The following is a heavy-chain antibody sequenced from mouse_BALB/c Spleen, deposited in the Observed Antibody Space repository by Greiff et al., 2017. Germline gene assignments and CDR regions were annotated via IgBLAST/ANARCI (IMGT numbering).Heavy chain of an antibody. Sequence: DVHLVESGGGLVQPGGSLRLSCATSGFTFTDYYMSWVRQPPGKALEWLGFIRNKANGYTTEYSASVKGWFTISRDNSQSILYLQMNTLRAEDSATYYCARDGGLRDYYYAMDYWGQGTSVTVSS. CDR2: IRNKANGYTT. D-gene: IGHD2-2*01. J-gene: IGHJ4*01. CDR1: GFTFTDYY. CDR3: ARDGGLRDYYYAMDY. V-gene: IGHV7-3*02.